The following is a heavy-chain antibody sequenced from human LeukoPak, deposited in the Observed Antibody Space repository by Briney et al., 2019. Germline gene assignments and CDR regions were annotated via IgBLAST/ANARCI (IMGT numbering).Heavy chain of an antibody. CDR3: ARPVVGSPDAFDI. J-gene: IGHJ3*02. V-gene: IGHV1-2*02. D-gene: IGHD2-15*01. Sequence: ASVKVSCKASGYTFTGYYMHWVRQAPGQGLEWMGWINPNSGGTDYAQKFQGRVTMTRDTSISTVYMELSRLTSDDTAVYYCARPVVGSPDAFDIWGQGTMVTVSS. CDR1: GYTFTGYY. CDR2: INPNSGGT.